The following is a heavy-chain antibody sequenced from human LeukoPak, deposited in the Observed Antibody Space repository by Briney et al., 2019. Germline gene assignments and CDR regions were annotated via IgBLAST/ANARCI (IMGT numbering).Heavy chain of an antibody. J-gene: IGHJ5*02. CDR2: INPNSGGT. D-gene: IGHD2-21*02. CDR1: GYTFTGYY. CDR3: ARDSHPATAIPPELNWFDP. V-gene: IGHV1-2*02. Sequence: ASVKVSCKASGYTFTGYYMHWVRQAPGQGLEWMGWINPNSGGTNYAQKFQGRVTMTGDTSISTAYMELSRLRSDDTAVYYCARDSHPATAIPPELNWFDPWGQGTLVTVSS.